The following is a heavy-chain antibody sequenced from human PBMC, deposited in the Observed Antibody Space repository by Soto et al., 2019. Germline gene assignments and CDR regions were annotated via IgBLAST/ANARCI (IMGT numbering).Heavy chain of an antibody. D-gene: IGHD3-16*01. CDR2: LIPIFGTA. J-gene: IGHJ1*01. CDR1: GGTFSSYA. V-gene: IGHV1-69*12. CDR3: ARDYLGPTIGVALQH. Sequence: QVQLVQSGAEVKKPGSSVKVSCKASGGTFSSYAISWVRQAPGQGLEWLGGLIPIFGTANYAQKFQGKVTITADESTRTAYMELSSLRSEDTAVYYCARDYLGPTIGVALQHWGQGTLVTVSS.